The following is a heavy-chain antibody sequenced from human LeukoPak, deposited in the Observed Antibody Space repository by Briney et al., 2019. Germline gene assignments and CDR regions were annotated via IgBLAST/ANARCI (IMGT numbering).Heavy chain of an antibody. CDR3: ARTDSSGYFSYYYYMDV. J-gene: IGHJ6*03. Sequence: PSETLSLTCAVYGGSFSGYYWSWIRQPPGKGLEWIGEINHSGSTNYNPSLKSRVTISVDTSKNQFSLKLSSVTAADTAVYYCARTDSSGYFSYYYYMDVWGKGTTVTISS. CDR2: INHSGST. CDR1: GGSFSGYY. V-gene: IGHV4-34*01. D-gene: IGHD3-22*01.